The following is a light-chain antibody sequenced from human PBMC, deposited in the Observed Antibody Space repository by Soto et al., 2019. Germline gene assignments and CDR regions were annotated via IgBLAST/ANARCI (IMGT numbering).Light chain of an antibody. CDR3: SSYAGSIIPVA. CDR2: DVT. V-gene: IGLV2-8*01. Sequence: QSALTQPPSASGSPGQSVTISCTGASSDVGGYNFVSWYQHHPGKAPRLMIYDVTQRPSGVPDRFSGSKSGNTASLTVSGLQVDDEAYYYCSSYAGSIIPVAFGGGTKLTVL. J-gene: IGLJ2*01. CDR1: SSDVGGYNF.